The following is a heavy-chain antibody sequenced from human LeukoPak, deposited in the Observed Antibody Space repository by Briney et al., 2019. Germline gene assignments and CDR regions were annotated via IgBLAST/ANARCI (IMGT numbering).Heavy chain of an antibody. CDR2: ISSSGSTI. Sequence: GGSLRLSCAASGFTFSDYYMSWIRQAPGKGLEWVSYISSSGSTIYYADSVKGRFTISRDNAKNSLYLQMNSLRAEDTAVYYCARDKIPGYRVVPAAHYWGQGTLVTVSS. J-gene: IGHJ4*02. D-gene: IGHD2-2*01. CDR1: GFTFSDYY. CDR3: ARDKIPGYRVVPAAHY. V-gene: IGHV3-11*04.